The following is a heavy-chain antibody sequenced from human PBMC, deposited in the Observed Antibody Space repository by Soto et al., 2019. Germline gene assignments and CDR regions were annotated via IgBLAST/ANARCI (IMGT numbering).Heavy chain of an antibody. V-gene: IGHV1-18*01. CDR2: ISAYNGNT. Sequence: GASVKVSCKASGYTFTSYGISWVRQAPGQGLEWMGWISAYNGNTNYAQKLQGRVTMTTDTSTSTAYMELRSLRSDDTAVYYCAREGIVVVPAAMKSRYYYYYGMDVWGQGTTVTVSS. CDR1: GYTFTSYG. D-gene: IGHD2-2*01. CDR3: AREGIVVVPAAMKSRYYYYYGMDV. J-gene: IGHJ6*02.